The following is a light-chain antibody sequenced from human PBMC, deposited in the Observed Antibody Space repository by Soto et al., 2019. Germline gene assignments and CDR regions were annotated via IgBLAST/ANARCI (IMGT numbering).Light chain of an antibody. V-gene: IGKV3-20*01. J-gene: IGKJ1*01. CDR2: GAS. CDR1: QSVSSNY. Sequence: EIVLTQSPGTLSLSPGERATLSCRASQSVSSNYLAWYQRKPGQAPRLLIYGASSRATDIPNRFSGSGSGTDFKLTITRLEAEAVAVYFCQQYGGSPPTFGQGTKVEIK. CDR3: QQYGGSPPT.